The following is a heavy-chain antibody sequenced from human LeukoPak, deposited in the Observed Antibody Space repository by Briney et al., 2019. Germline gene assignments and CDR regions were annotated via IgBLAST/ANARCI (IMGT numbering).Heavy chain of an antibody. V-gene: IGHV1-69*13. CDR1: GGTFTSYA. D-gene: IGHD2-2*01. J-gene: IGHJ5*02. CDR2: IIPIFGTA. CDR3: AGSVVPAAIRFGRFDP. Sequence: SVKVSCKASGGTFTSYAISWVRQAPGQGLEWMGGIIPIFGTANYAQKFQGRVTITADESTSTAYMELSSLRSEDTAVYYCAGSVVPAAIRFGRFDPWGQGTLVTVSS.